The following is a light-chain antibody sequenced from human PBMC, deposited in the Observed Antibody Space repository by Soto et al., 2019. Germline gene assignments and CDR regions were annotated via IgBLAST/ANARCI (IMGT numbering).Light chain of an antibody. J-gene: IGKJ5*01. Sequence: EIVLTQSPGTLSVSPGERATLSCRASQSVSSYLAWYQQKPGQAPRLLIYDASNRATGIPARFSGSGPGTDFTLTISSLEPEDFAVYYCQQRSNWPTFGQGTRLEIK. CDR3: QQRSNWPT. V-gene: IGKV3-11*01. CDR2: DAS. CDR1: QSVSSY.